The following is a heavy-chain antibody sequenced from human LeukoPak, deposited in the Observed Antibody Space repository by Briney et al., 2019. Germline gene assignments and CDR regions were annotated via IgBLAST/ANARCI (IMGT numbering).Heavy chain of an antibody. V-gene: IGHV4-59*01. CDR2: FHSSGTS. J-gene: IGHJ4*02. CDR3: TRGAGWLIDY. CDR1: DDSISDYY. Sequence: SETLSLTCTISDDSISDYYRGWIRQPPGKGLEWIGYFHSSGTSTYNPSLKSRVTISADTSKNQFSLKLNSLTTADTAVYYCTRGAGWLIDYWGQGILVTVSS. D-gene: IGHD3-16*01.